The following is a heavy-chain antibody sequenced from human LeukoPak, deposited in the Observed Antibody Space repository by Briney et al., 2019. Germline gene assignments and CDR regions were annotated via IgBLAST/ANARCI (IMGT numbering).Heavy chain of an antibody. CDR2: TYYRSTWYN. J-gene: IGHJ4*02. CDR3: ARTSQTGDY. V-gene: IGHV6-1*01. Sequence: SQTLSLTCAISGDSVSSNSVTWNWIRQSPSRGLEWLGRTYYRSTWYNDYAVSVRGRITVNPDTSKNQFSLQLNSVTPEDTAVYYCARTSQTGDYWGQGTLVTVSS. CDR1: GDSVSSNSVT. D-gene: IGHD2-2*01.